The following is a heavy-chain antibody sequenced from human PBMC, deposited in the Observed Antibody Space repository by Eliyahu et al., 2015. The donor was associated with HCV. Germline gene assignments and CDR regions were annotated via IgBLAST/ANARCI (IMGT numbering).Heavy chain of an antibody. V-gene: IGHV3-21*01. CDR1: GFTFTSXS. CDR3: VRDKALAAYNWFDP. CDR2: ISISSNYI. D-gene: IGHD2-15*01. J-gene: IGHJ5*02. Sequence: EVQLVESGGGLVKPGGSLRLSCAASGFTFTSXSMNWVRQAPGKGLEWVSSISISSNYIYYADSIKGRXTISRDNAKNSLYXQMNSLRAEXTAMYYCVRDKALAAYNWFDPWGQGTLVTVSS.